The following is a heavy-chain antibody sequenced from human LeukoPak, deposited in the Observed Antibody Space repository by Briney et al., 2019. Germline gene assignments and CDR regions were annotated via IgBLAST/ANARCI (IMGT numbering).Heavy chain of an antibody. CDR3: ARGDDFWSGYYTY. CDR2: ISSSGSTI. D-gene: IGHD3-3*01. V-gene: IGHV3-48*04. Sequence: PGGSLRLSCAASGFTFSSYSMNWVRQAPGKGLEWVSYISSSGSTIYYADSVKGRFTISRDNAKNSLYLQMNSLRAEDTAVYYCARGDDFWSGYYTYWGQGTLVTVSS. CDR1: GFTFSSYS. J-gene: IGHJ4*02.